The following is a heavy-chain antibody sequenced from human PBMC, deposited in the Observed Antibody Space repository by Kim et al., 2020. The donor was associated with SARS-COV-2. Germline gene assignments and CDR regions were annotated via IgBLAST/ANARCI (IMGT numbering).Heavy chain of an antibody. D-gene: IGHD6-13*01. CDR3: AKGPYSSSWYFFQH. V-gene: IGHV3-23*01. Sequence: GGSLRLSCAASGFTFSSYAMSWVRQAPGKGLEWVSAISGSGGSTYYAESVKGRFTISRDNSKNTLSLQMNSLRAEDTAVYYCAKGPYSSSWYFFQHWGQGTLVTVSS. CDR2: ISGSGGST. CDR1: GFTFSSYA. J-gene: IGHJ1*01.